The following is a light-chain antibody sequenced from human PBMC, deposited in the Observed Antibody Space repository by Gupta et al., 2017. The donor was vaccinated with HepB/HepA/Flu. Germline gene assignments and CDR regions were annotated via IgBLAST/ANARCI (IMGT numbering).Light chain of an antibody. CDR1: SSNIGNDN. Sequence: QPVLTQPPSQSGTPGPRATMSCSGSSSNIGNDNAYWYQQLPGTAPKLLIYNDNQRPSGVPDRFSGSKSGTTASLAISGLRSEDEGDYYCVGWDDSLSGYVFGAGTKVTVL. CDR3: VGWDDSLSGYV. V-gene: IGLV1-47*02. J-gene: IGLJ1*01. CDR2: NDN.